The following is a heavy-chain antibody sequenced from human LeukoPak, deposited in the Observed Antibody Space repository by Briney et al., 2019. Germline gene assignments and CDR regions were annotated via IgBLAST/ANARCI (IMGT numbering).Heavy chain of an antibody. CDR2: ISSSGST. CDR1: GDSISSGDYY. V-gene: IGHV4-61*02. D-gene: IGHD2-15*01. Sequence: SETLSLTCTVSGDSISSGDYYWSWIRQPAGKGLEWIGRISSSGSTNYNPSLKSRVTISVDTSKNQFSLKLSSVTAADTAVYYCARHYRYCSGGSCHRGFDPWGQGTLVTVSS. J-gene: IGHJ5*02. CDR3: ARHYRYCSGGSCHRGFDP.